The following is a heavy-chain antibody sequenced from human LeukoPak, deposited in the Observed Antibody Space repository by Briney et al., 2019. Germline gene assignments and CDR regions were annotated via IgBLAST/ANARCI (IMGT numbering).Heavy chain of an antibody. Sequence: ASVKVSCKASGYTFTNYGISWVRQAPGQGLEWMGWMNPNSGNTAYAQNFQGRVTITRNTSISTAYMELSSLRSEDTAVYYCAREDYYDSGSNDYWGQGTLVTVSS. D-gene: IGHD3-22*01. V-gene: IGHV1-8*03. J-gene: IGHJ4*02. CDR3: AREDYYDSGSNDY. CDR1: GYTFTNYG. CDR2: MNPNSGNT.